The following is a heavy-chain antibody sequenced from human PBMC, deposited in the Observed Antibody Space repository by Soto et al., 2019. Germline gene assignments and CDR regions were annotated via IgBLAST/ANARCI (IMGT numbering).Heavy chain of an antibody. CDR1: GFTCSSSA. D-gene: IGHD3-22*01. CDR3: AKDYYDSSGYTPQPEAFDI. J-gene: IGHJ3*02. V-gene: IGHV3-23*01. CDR2: ISGSGGST. Sequence: XGALLLSCAASGFTCSSSAMSWVRQAPGRGLEWVSAISGSGGSTYYADSVKGRFTISRDNSKNTLYLQMNSLRAEDTAVYYCAKDYYDSSGYTPQPEAFDIWGQGTVVTVS.